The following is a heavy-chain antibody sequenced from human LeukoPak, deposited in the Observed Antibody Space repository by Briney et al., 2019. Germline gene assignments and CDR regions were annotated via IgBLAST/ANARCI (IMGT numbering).Heavy chain of an antibody. CDR3: ATAYPHVRADPFDY. V-gene: IGHV1-24*01. CDR1: GYTLTELS. Sequence: ASVKVSCKVSGYTLTELSMHWVRQAPGEGLEWMGGFDPEDGETIYAQKFQGRVTMTEDTSTDTAYMELSSLRSEDTAVYYCATAYPHVRADPFDYWGQGTLVTVSS. D-gene: IGHD6-19*01. CDR2: FDPEDGET. J-gene: IGHJ4*02.